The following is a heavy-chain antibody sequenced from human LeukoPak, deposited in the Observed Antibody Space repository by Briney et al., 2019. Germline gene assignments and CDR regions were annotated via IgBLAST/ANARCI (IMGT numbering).Heavy chain of an antibody. J-gene: IGHJ2*01. CDR2: IIPILGIA. Sequence: SVKVSXKASGGTFRSYTISWVRQAPGQGLEWMGRIIPILGIANYAQKFQGRVTITADKSTSTAYMELSSLRSEDTAVYYCARPYCSSTSCPHYWYFDLWGRGTLVTVSS. CDR3: ARPYCSSTSCPHYWYFDL. V-gene: IGHV1-69*02. CDR1: GGTFRSYT. D-gene: IGHD2-2*01.